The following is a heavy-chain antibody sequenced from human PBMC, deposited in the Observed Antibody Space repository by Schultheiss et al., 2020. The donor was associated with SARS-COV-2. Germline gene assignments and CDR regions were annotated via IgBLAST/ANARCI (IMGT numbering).Heavy chain of an antibody. J-gene: IGHJ4*02. CDR3: ATEYQFRSPPYNFHY. CDR1: GFTFDDYA. CDR2: ISGSGGST. Sequence: GESLKISCAASGFTFDDYAMSWVRQAPGKGLEWVSAISGSGGSTYYADSVKGRFTISRDNAKNSLYLQMNNLRGEDTAVYYCATEYQFRSPPYNFHYWGQGTLVTVSS. D-gene: IGHD2-2*01. V-gene: IGHV3-23*01.